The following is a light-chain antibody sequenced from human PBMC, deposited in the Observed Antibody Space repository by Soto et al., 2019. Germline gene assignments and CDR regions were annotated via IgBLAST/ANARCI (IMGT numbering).Light chain of an antibody. CDR1: SSDVGSYNL. CDR3: CSYAVSRTYV. Sequence: QSALTQPASVSGSPGQSITISCTGTSSDVGSYNLVSRYQQHPGKAPKLMIYEVSKRPSGVSNRFSGSKSGNTASLTISGLQAEDEADYYCCSYAVSRTYVFGTGTKLTVL. V-gene: IGLV2-23*02. J-gene: IGLJ1*01. CDR2: EVS.